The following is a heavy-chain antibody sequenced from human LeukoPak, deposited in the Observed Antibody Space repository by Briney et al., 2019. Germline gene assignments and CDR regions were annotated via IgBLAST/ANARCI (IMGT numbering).Heavy chain of an antibody. V-gene: IGHV3-7*05. D-gene: IGHD3-22*01. CDR2: INRDGGET. J-gene: IGHJ4*01. CDR1: GFAFGSYW. CDR3: ARNAYSSSPDY. Sequence: GGSLRLSCAASGFAFGSYWMSWVRQAPGKGLEWVACINRDGGETFYVDSMKGRFTISRDNAKNSLYLRVNNLRAEDTAVYFCARNAYSSSPDYWGHGTLVTVSS.